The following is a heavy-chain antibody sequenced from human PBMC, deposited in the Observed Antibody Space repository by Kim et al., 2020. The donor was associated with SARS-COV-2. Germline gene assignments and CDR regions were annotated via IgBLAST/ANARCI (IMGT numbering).Heavy chain of an antibody. D-gene: IGHD1-20*01. V-gene: IGHV1-2*02. J-gene: IGHJ6*02. CDR1: GYTFTGYY. Sequence: ASVKVSCKASGYTFTGYYMHWVRQAPGQGLEWMGWINPNSGGTNYAQKFQGRVTMTRDTSISTAYMELSRLRSDDTAVYYCAANINYYYGMDVWGQGTTVTVSS. CDR3: AANINYYYGMDV. CDR2: INPNSGGT.